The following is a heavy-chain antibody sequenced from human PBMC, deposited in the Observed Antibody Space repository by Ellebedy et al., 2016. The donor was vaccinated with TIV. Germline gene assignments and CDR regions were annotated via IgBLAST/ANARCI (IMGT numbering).Heavy chain of an antibody. J-gene: IGHJ5*02. D-gene: IGHD1-26*01. CDR1: GDSISSYY. CDR3: ARGRALGS. Sequence: MPSETLSLTCTVSGDSISSYYWSWIRQPPGKGLEWLGHIYYSGTTNYNPSLRSRATISVDTSKNQFSLNLTSGTAADTAVYYCARGRALGSWGQGTLVTVSS. V-gene: IGHV4-59*01. CDR2: IYYSGTT.